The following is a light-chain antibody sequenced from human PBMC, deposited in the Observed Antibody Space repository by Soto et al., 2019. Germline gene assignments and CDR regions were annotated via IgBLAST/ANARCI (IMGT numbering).Light chain of an antibody. CDR1: SSAAGGYIF. Sequence: SALTQPAFVSGSPGQSITSSCTGTSSAAGGYIFLSWYRQRPGKAPKFLIYQVTNRPSGVSNRFSGSKSGNTASLTISGLQADDEADYHCCSYTSSGTLYVFGTGTKVTVL. V-gene: IGLV2-14*03. CDR3: CSYTSSGTLYV. CDR2: QVT. J-gene: IGLJ1*01.